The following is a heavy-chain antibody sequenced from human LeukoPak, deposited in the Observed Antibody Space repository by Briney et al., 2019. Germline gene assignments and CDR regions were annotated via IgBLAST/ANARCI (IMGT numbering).Heavy chain of an antibody. CDR3: AKVKSAREMATIGVFDY. V-gene: IGHV3-23*01. CDR1: GFTFSSYA. Sequence: GGSLRLSCAASGFTFSSYAMSWVRQAPGKGLEWVSAISGSGGSTYYADSVKGRFTISRDNSKNTLYLQMNSLRAEDTAVYYCAKVKSAREMATIGVFDYWGQGTLVTVSS. CDR2: ISGSGGST. D-gene: IGHD5-24*01. J-gene: IGHJ4*02.